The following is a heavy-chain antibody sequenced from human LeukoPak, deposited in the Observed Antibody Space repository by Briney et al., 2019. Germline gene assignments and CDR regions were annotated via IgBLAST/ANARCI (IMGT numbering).Heavy chain of an antibody. Sequence: GGSLRISCAASGFTFSSYAMSWVRQAPGKGLEWVSAISGSGGSTYYADSVKGRFTISRDNSKNTLYLQMNSLRAEDTAVYYCAKAGSSSPLYYFDYWGQGTLVTVSS. CDR1: GFTFSSYA. CDR3: AKAGSSSPLYYFDY. V-gene: IGHV3-23*01. J-gene: IGHJ4*02. CDR2: ISGSGGST. D-gene: IGHD6-19*01.